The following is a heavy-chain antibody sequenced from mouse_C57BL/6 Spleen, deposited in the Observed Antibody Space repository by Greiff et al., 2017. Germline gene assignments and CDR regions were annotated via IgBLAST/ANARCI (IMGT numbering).Heavy chain of an antibody. V-gene: IGHV1-9*01. D-gene: IGHD2-3*01. CDR1: GFTFTGYW. CDR2: ILPGSGST. J-gene: IGHJ3*01. CDR3: ARWRDGCTYDY. Sequence: QVQLQQSGAELMKPGASVKLSCKATGFTFTGYWIEWVKQRPGHGLEWIGEILPGSGSTNYNEEFTGKATFTADTYYNATSMQLSSLTTEDAAIDYYARWRDGCTYDYWGQGTMVTVSA.